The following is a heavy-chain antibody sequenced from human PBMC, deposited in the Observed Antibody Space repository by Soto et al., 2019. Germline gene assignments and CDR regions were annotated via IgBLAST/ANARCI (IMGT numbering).Heavy chain of an antibody. V-gene: IGHV3-30-3*01. D-gene: IGHD3-9*01. CDR1: GFTFSSSA. CDR3: ARSYYDTRGYFDY. CDR2: ISYDGSNR. J-gene: IGHJ4*02. Sequence: GGSLRLSCAASGFTFSSSAMHWVRQAPGKGLEWLAVISYDGSNRYYADSVKGRFSISRDNSKNTLYLQINSLRAEDTALYFCARSYYDTRGYFDYWGQGTLVTVSS.